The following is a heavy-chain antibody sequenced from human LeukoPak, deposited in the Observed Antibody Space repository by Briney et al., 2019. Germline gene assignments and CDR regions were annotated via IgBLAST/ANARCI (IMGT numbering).Heavy chain of an antibody. V-gene: IGHV1-69*01. Sequence: SVKVSCKASGGTFISYAISWVRQAPGQGLEWMGGIIPIFGTANYAQKFQGRVTITADESTSTAYMELSSLRSEDTAVYYCAKILYPSGNYIFDYWGQGTLVTVSS. CDR2: IIPIFGTA. D-gene: IGHD3-10*01. J-gene: IGHJ4*02. CDR1: GGTFISYA. CDR3: AKILYPSGNYIFDY.